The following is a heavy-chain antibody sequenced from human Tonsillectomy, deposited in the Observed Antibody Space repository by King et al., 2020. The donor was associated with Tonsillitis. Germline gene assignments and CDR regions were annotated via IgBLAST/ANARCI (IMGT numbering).Heavy chain of an antibody. D-gene: IGHD5-12*01. CDR2: IYYSGST. CDR3: ARGGWRRPFHWFDP. CDR1: GGSISSSSYY. V-gene: IGHV4-39*01. Sequence: LQLQESGPGLVKPSETLSLTCTVSGGSISSSSYYWGWIRQPPGKGLEWIGTIYYSGSTYYNPSLKSRVTISVDTSKNQFSLKLNSVTAADTAVYYCARGGWRRPFHWFDPWGQGTLVTVSS. J-gene: IGHJ5*02.